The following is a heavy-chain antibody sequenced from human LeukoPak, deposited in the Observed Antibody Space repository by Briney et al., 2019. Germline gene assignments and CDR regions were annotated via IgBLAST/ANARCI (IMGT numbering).Heavy chain of an antibody. Sequence: PGGCLRLSCALAGFTAGGYAMNWARQAAGKWLEWVSSISWSGSYIYYADSVRGRFTISRDNAKSSVYLQMDSLRGEDTAVYYCAKAAQYGDEYFDYWGEGTLVTVCS. D-gene: IGHD4-17*01. CDR2: ISWSGSYI. J-gene: IGHJ4*02. CDR1: GFTAGGYA. CDR3: AKAAQYGDEYFDY. V-gene: IGHV3-21*01.